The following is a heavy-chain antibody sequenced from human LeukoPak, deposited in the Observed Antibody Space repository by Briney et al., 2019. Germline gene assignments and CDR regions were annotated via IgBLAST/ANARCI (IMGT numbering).Heavy chain of an antibody. V-gene: IGHV4-38-2*02. Sequence: SSETLSLTCSVSGYSISSGYYWGWIRQTPGKGLEWIGTISHSGSTYYNPSLKRRVTISVDTSKNQFSLKLSSVTAADTAVYYCARSYCTNGVCYTGYFQHWGQGTLVTVSS. CDR3: ARSYCTNGVCYTGYFQH. CDR2: ISHSGST. D-gene: IGHD2-8*01. CDR1: GYSISSGYY. J-gene: IGHJ1*01.